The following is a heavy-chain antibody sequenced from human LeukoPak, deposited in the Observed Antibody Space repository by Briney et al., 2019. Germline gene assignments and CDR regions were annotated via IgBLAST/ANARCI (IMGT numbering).Heavy chain of an antibody. Sequence: GASVKVSCKVSGYTLTELSMHWVRQAPGKGLEWMGGFDPEDGETIYAQKFQGRVTMTEDTSTDTAYMELSSLRSEDTAVYYCATLLSGYCDILTGYYEYFQHWGQGTLVTVSS. D-gene: IGHD3-9*01. J-gene: IGHJ1*01. CDR1: GYTLTELS. CDR2: FDPEDGET. V-gene: IGHV1-24*01. CDR3: ATLLSGYCDILTGYYEYFQH.